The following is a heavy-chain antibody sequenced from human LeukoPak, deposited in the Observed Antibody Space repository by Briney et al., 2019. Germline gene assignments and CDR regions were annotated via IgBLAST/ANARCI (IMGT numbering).Heavy chain of an antibody. CDR2: INPNSGGS. D-gene: IGHD5-12*01. CDR1: GYTFTGYY. V-gene: IGHV1-2*02. J-gene: IGHJ5*02. Sequence: ASVKVSCKASGYTFTGYYMHWVRQAPGQGLEWMGWINPNSGGSNYAQKFQGRVTMTRDTSISTAYMELSRLRSDDTAVYYCARGVHCGYSGYDCFFNWFDPWGQGTLVTVSS. CDR3: ARGVHCGYSGYDCFFNWFDP.